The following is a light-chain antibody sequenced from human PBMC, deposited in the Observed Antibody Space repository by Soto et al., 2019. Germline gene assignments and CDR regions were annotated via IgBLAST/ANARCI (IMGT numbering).Light chain of an antibody. CDR2: GAS. V-gene: IGKV3-20*01. CDR1: QSVSSSF. CDR3: QQDGSSPLT. Sequence: EIVLTQSPGTLSLSPGERATLSCRASQSVSSSFLAWYQQKPGQAPRLLIYGASSRATGIPDRFSGSGSGRDFTLTISRLEPEDVAVYYCQQDGSSPLTVGGGTKVEIK. J-gene: IGKJ4*02.